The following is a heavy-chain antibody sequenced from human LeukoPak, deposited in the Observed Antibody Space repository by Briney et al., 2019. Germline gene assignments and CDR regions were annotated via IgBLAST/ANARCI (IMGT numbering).Heavy chain of an antibody. Sequence: GGSLRLSCAASGFTVSSNYMSWVRQAPGKGLEWVSVIYSGGSTYYADSVKGRFTISRDNSKNTLYLQMNSLRAEDTAVYYRARESYYDSSGYYYWGQGTLVTVSS. CDR2: IYSGGST. CDR3: ARESYYDSSGYYY. CDR1: GFTVSSNY. V-gene: IGHV3-66*01. J-gene: IGHJ4*02. D-gene: IGHD3-22*01.